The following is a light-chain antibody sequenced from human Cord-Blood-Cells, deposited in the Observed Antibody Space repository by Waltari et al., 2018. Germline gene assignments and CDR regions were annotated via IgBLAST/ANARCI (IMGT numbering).Light chain of an antibody. J-gene: IGLJ3*02. CDR2: EVS. V-gene: IGLV2-14*01. CDR1: RSDVGGYHS. Sequence: QSALTQPASVSGSPGQSITISCPGTRSDVGGYHSVSWYQQHPGKAPKLMIYEVSNRPSGVSNRFSGSKSGNTASLTISGLQAEDEADYYCSSYTSSSWVFGGGTKLTVL. CDR3: SSYTSSSWV.